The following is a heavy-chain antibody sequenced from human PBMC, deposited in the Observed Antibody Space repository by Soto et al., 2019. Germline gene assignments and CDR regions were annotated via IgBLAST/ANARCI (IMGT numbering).Heavy chain of an antibody. Sequence: ASVKVSCKASGYTFTSYAMHWVRQAPGQRLEWMGWINAGNGNTKYSQKFQGRVTITRDTSASTAYMELSSLRSEDTAVYHCASGSPLDIVVVVAALFIWGQGTMVTVSS. J-gene: IGHJ3*02. CDR1: GYTFTSYA. CDR3: ASGSPLDIVVVVAALFI. CDR2: INAGNGNT. D-gene: IGHD2-15*01. V-gene: IGHV1-3*01.